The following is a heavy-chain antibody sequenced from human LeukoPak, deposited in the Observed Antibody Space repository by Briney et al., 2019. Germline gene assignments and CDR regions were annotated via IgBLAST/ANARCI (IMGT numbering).Heavy chain of an antibody. V-gene: IGHV1-18*01. D-gene: IGHD3-22*01. CDR3: ARVSYYYDSSGYSHFDY. CDR1: GYTFTSYG. J-gene: IGHJ4*02. CDR2: ISAYNGNT. Sequence: VASVTVSCTASGYTFTSYGISWVRQAPGQGLEWMGWISAYNGNTNYAQKLQGRVTMTTDTSTSTAYMELRSLRSDDTAVYYCARVSYYYDSSGYSHFDYWGQGTLVTVFS.